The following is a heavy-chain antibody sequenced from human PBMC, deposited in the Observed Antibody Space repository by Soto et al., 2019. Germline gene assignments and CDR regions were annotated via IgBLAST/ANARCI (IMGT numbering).Heavy chain of an antibody. CDR2: IYYSGST. D-gene: IGHD4-17*01. J-gene: IGHJ4*02. V-gene: IGHV4-59*01. CDR1: GGSITSYY. Sequence: QVQLQESGPGLVKPSETLSLTCTVSGGSITSYYWSWIRQPPGKGLEWIGYIYYSGSTNYNPALKRRVTISVDTSKNQFSLKLSSVTAADTAVYYCARGTYGDNFWGQGTLVTVSS. CDR3: ARGTYGDNF.